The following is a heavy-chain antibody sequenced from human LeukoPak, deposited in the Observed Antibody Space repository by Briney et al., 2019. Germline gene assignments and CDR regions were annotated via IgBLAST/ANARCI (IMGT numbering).Heavy chain of an antibody. CDR1: GGSLSSYY. D-gene: IGHD3-22*01. CDR2: IYYSGST. V-gene: IGHV4-59*01. Sequence: PPETLSLTCTVSGGSLSSYYWNCIPHPPGKGLEWIWYIYYSGSTNYNPSLKSRVTISVDTSKNQFSLKLSSVTAADTAVYYWARGADSSGYYSICYFDYWGQGTLVTVSS. CDR3: ARGADSSGYYSICYFDY. J-gene: IGHJ4*02.